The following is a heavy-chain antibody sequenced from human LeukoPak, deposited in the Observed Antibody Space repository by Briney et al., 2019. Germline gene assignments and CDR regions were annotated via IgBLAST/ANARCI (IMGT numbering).Heavy chain of an antibody. D-gene: IGHD6-13*01. V-gene: IGHV4-4*07. Sequence: SETLSLTCTVSGGSISSYYWSWIRQPAGKGLEWIGRIYTSGSTNYNPSLKSRVTISVDTSKNQFSLKLSSVTAADTAVYYCARHLKYSSSWYRAAEFVYWGQGTLVTVSS. J-gene: IGHJ4*02. CDR3: ARHLKYSSSWYRAAEFVY. CDR1: GGSISSYY. CDR2: IYTSGST.